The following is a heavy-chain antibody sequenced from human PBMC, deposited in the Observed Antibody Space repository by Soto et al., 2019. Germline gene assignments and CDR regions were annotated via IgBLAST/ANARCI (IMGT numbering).Heavy chain of an antibody. CDR2: IIPILPTP. J-gene: IGHJ6*02. D-gene: IGHD3-3*02. CDR3: ARDKDRQQLGGNYYYGIDV. CDR1: GGTFGNSA. V-gene: IGHV1-69*11. Sequence: QVQLVQSGAEVKKPGSSVTVSCKASGGTFGNSAISWVRQAPGQGLEWMGGIIPILPTPDYAQKFQGRVTSTADESTSTAYMELTSLGSDDTAVYYCARDKDRQQLGGNYYYGIDVWGQGTTVTVSS.